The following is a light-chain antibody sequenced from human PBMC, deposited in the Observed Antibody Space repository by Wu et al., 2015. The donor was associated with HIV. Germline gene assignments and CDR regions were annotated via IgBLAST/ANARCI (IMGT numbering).Light chain of an antibody. CDR2: DAS. CDR3: QQYGSSFTWT. J-gene: IGKJ1*01. Sequence: EIVLTQSPGTLSLSPGERATLSCRASQSVTSTNLAWYQQRPGQAPRLLIYDASNRATGIPDRFSGSGSGTDFTLTISRLEPEDFAVYYCQQYGSSFTWTFGQGTKVEVK. V-gene: IGKV3-20*01. CDR1: QSVTSTN.